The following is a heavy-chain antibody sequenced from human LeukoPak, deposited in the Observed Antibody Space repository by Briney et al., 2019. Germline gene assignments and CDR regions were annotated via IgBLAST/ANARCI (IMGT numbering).Heavy chain of an antibody. Sequence: SETLSLTCAVYGGSFSGYYWSWIRQPPGKGLEWIGEINHSGSTNYNPSLKSRVTISVDTSKNQFSLKLSSVTAADTAVYYCARHPHYYDSSGYPNWGQGTLVTVSS. D-gene: IGHD3-22*01. CDR1: GGSFSGYY. V-gene: IGHV4-34*01. CDR3: ARHPHYYDSSGYPN. CDR2: INHSGST. J-gene: IGHJ4*02.